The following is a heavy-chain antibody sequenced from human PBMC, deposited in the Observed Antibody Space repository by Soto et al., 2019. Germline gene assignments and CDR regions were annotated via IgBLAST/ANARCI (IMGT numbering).Heavy chain of an antibody. V-gene: IGHV1-3*01. CDR1: GYTFTGYA. Sequence: QVQLVQSGAEVKKPGASVKVSCKASGYTFTGYAMHWVRQAPGQRLEWMGWINAGNGNTKYSQKFQGRVTITRDTSASTAYMELSSLRSEDTAVYYCARDAIALVWGSYGDYWGQGTLVTVSS. CDR3: ARDAIALVWGSYGDY. CDR2: INAGNGNT. D-gene: IGHD3-16*01. J-gene: IGHJ4*02.